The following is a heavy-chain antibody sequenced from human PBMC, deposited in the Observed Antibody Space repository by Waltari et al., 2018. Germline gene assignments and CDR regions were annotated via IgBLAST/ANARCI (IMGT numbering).Heavy chain of an antibody. Sequence: QVQLVESGGGVVQPGRSLGLSCAASEFTFSSYAMHWVRQAPGKGLEWVAVISYNERNIYYVDAVKGRFTISRDNSKKMLYLQMNSLRAEDTAVYYCARDYCDRTNCHGMDVWGRWTTVTVSS. CDR1: EFTFSSYA. V-gene: IGHV3-30*04. CDR2: ISYNERNI. CDR3: ARDYCDRTNCHGMDV. J-gene: IGHJ6*02. D-gene: IGHD3-22*01.